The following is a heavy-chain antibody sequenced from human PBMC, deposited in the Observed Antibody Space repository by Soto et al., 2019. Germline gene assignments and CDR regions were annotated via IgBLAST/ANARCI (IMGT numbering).Heavy chain of an antibody. J-gene: IGHJ4*01. Sequence: PSETLSLTCAVSGTSVSSTFWWTWVRQAPGKGLEWIGEIHHTGNPKYNPSLKSRVRMSVDKSNNEFSLKMTSVTAADTAVYYCARGVGSTGTDYWGHGILVTVSS. CDR3: ARGVGSTGTDY. D-gene: IGHD6-13*01. CDR1: GTSVSSTFW. CDR2: IHHTGNP. V-gene: IGHV4-4*02.